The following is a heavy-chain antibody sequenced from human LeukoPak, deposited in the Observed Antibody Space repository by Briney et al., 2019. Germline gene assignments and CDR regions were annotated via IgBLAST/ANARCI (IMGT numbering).Heavy chain of an antibody. CDR3: ATSDYGIYAYYAVDV. D-gene: IGHD4-17*01. CDR2: ISYDGSNK. V-gene: IGHV3-30*03. Sequence: GGSLRLSCAASGFTFKRYGMYWVRQAPGKGLEWVAVISYDGSNKNYADSVKGRFTISRDNFKNTLYLQMNSLRPEDTAVYYCATSDYGIYAYYAVDVWGQGTTVTVSS. J-gene: IGHJ6*02. CDR1: GFTFKRYG.